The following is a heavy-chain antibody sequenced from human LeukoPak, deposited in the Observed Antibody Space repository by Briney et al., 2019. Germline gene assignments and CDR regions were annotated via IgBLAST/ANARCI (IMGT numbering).Heavy chain of an antibody. V-gene: IGHV4-34*01. CDR2: INHSGST. CDR3: ARGVRGYSYGVTQGDYYYYYMDV. J-gene: IGHJ6*03. D-gene: IGHD5-18*01. Sequence: PSETLSLTCAVYGGSFSGYYWSWSRQPPGKGLEWIGEINHSGSTNYNPSLKSRVTISVDTSKNQFSLKLSSVTAADTAVYYCARGVRGYSYGVTQGDYYYYYMDVWGKGTTVTVSS. CDR1: GGSFSGYY.